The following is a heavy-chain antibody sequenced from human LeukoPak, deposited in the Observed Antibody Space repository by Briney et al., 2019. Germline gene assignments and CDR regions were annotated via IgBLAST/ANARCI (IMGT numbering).Heavy chain of an antibody. CDR2: ISAYNGNT. Sequence: ASVKVSCKASGYTFTSYGISWVRQAPGRGLEWMGWISAYNGNTNYAQKFQGRVTMTRDTSISTAYMELNRLRSDDTAVYYCARDVGEYCSSTSCYASDKWGQGTLVTVSS. D-gene: IGHD2-2*01. V-gene: IGHV1-18*01. CDR1: GYTFTSYG. CDR3: ARDVGEYCSSTSCYASDK. J-gene: IGHJ4*02.